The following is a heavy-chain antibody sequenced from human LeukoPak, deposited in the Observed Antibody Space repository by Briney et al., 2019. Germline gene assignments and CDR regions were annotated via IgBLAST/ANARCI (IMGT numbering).Heavy chain of an antibody. CDR1: GGSISSSSYY. J-gene: IGHJ4*02. D-gene: IGHD5-24*01. Sequence: SETLSLTCTVPGGSISSSSYYWGWIRQPPGKGLEWIGSIYYSGSTYYNPSLKSRVTISVDTSKNQFSLKLSSVTAADTAVYYCAASPLEIGDFDYWGQGTLVTVSS. CDR2: IYYSGST. V-gene: IGHV4-39*07. CDR3: AASPLEIGDFDY.